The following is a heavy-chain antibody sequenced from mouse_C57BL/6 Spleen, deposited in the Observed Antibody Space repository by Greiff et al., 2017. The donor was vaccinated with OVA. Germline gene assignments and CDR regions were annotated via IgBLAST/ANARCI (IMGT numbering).Heavy chain of an antibody. Sequence: VQLQQSGPELVKPGASVKMSCKASGYTFTDYNMHWVKQSHGKSLEWIGYINPNNGGTSYNQKFKGKATLTVNKSSSTAYMELRSLASEDTAVYDCARGGLLFDYWGQGTTLTVSS. J-gene: IGHJ2*01. CDR3: ARGGLLFDY. D-gene: IGHD2-13*01. V-gene: IGHV1-22*01. CDR2: INPNNGGT. CDR1: GYTFTDYN.